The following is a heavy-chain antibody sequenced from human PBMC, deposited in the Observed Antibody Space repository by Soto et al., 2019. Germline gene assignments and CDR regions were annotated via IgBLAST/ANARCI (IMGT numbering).Heavy chain of an antibody. V-gene: IGHV3-33*01. D-gene: IGHD4-17*01. Sequence: QVQLVESGGGVIQPGRSLRLSCAVSGFTSSNYGLHWVRQAPGKGLEWVAVIWFDGSKKYYADSVKGRFTISRDNSKNTLYLQMNSLTVEDTATYYCARDTGTVSPDFDYWGQGTLVTVSS. CDR2: IWFDGSKK. J-gene: IGHJ4*02. CDR3: ARDTGTVSPDFDY. CDR1: GFTSSNYG.